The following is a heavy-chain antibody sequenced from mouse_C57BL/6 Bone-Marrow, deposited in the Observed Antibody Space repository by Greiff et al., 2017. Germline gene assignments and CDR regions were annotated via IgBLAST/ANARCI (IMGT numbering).Heavy chain of an antibody. D-gene: IGHD1-1*01. Sequence: QVTLKVCGPGILQPSQTLSLTCSFSGFSLSTFGMGVGWIRQPSGKGLEWLAPIWWDDDKYYNPALKSQLTISKDTSKNQVFLKIANVDTADTATYYCARIDACYYYGGSYPFADWGQGTLVTVSA. J-gene: IGHJ3*01. V-gene: IGHV8-8*01. CDR3: ARIDACYYYGGSYPFAD. CDR1: GFSLSTFGMG. CDR2: IWWDDDK.